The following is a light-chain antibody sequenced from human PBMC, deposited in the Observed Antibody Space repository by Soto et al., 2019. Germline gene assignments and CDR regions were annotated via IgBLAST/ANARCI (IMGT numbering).Light chain of an antibody. Sequence: HSVLNQPASVYGSPGQSITISCTGTSSDIGYGYVSWYQQHPGKAPKVMIYEISNRPSGVSTRFSGSKSVNTASLTISGLQAEDEADYYCSSYTSTSTFVFGSGTKVTVL. CDR3: SSYTSTSTFV. CDR2: EIS. J-gene: IGLJ1*01. CDR1: SSDIGYGY. V-gene: IGLV2-14*01.